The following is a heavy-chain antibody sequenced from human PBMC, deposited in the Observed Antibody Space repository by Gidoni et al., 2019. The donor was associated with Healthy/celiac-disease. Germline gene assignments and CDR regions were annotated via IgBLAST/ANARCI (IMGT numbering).Heavy chain of an antibody. CDR2: ISYDGSNK. D-gene: IGHD1-26*01. Sequence: QVQLVESGGGVGQPVMSLRRSCAASGFPFSSYAMHWVRQAPGKGLEWVAVISYDGSNKYYADSVKGRFTISRDNSKNTLYLQMNSLRAEDTAVYYCAKVGRGGATFRFDPWGQGTLVTVSS. V-gene: IGHV3-30-3*01. CDR1: GFPFSSYA. CDR3: AKVGRGGATFRFDP. J-gene: IGHJ5*02.